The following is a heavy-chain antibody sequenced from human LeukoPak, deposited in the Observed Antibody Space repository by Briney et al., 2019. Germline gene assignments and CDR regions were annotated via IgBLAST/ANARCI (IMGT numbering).Heavy chain of an antibody. CDR1: GFTSSSYW. V-gene: IGHV3-74*01. CDR2: INSDGSST. J-gene: IGHJ4*02. Sequence: GGSLRLSCAASGFTSSSYWMHWVRQAPGKGLVWVSRINSDGSSTSYADSVKGRFTISRDNVKNTLYLQMNSLRAEDTAVYYCARDNLEGCPDYWGQGTLVTVSS. CDR3: ARDNLEGCPDY. D-gene: IGHD4/OR15-4a*01.